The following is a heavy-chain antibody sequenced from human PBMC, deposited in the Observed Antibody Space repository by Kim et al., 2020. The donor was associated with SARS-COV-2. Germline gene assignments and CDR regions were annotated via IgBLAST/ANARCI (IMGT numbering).Heavy chain of an antibody. CDR3: ARGRGVVVPAAMHYYFDY. J-gene: IGHJ4*01. V-gene: IGHV4-34*01. Sequence: SETLSLTCAVYGGSFSGYYWSWIRQPPGKGLEWIGEINHSGSTNYNPSLKSRVTISVDTSKNQFSLKLSSVTAADTAVYYCARGRGVVVPAAMHYYFDY. CDR1: GGSFSGYY. CDR2: INHSGST. D-gene: IGHD2-2*01.